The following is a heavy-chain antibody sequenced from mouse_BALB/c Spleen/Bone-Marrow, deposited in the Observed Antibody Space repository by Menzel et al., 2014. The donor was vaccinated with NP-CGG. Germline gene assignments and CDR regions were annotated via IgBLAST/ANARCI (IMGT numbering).Heavy chain of an antibody. CDR3: ARRVWSRGGDY. Sequence: EVKVVESWGGLVQPGGSLKLSCAASGFTFXSYTMSWVRQTPEKRLEWVAYISNGGGSTYYPDTVKGRFTISRDNAKNTLYLQMSSLKSEDTAMYYCARRVWSRGGDYWGQGTSVTVSS. D-gene: IGHD2-10*02. CDR1: GFTFXSYT. CDR2: ISNGGGST. J-gene: IGHJ4*01. V-gene: IGHV5-12-2*01.